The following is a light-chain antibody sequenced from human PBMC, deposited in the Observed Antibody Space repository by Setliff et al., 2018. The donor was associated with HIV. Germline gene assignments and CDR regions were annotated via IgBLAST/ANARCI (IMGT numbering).Light chain of an antibody. CDR3: SSYSSINTWM. Sequence: QSALTQPPSVSGAPGQRVTISCTGSSSNIGAGYDVHWYQQLPGTAPKVLIYGNNNRPSGVPDRFSGSKSGTSASLTISGLQAEDEADYYCSSYSSINTWMFGGGTKVTVL. V-gene: IGLV1-40*01. CDR2: GNN. CDR1: SSNIGAGYD. J-gene: IGLJ3*02.